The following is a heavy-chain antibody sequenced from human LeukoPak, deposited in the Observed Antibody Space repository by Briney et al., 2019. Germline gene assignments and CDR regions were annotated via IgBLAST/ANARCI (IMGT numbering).Heavy chain of an antibody. J-gene: IGHJ6*02. CDR3: ARTGPMVVRGVDPYYYYGMDV. CDR2: IIPIFGTA. Sequence: SVKVSCKASGGTFSSYAISWVRQAPGQGLEWMGGIIPIFGTANYAQKFQGRVTITADESTSTAYMELSRLRSDDTAVYYCARTGPMVVRGVDPYYYYGMDVWGQGTTVTVSS. CDR1: GGTFSSYA. V-gene: IGHV1-69*13. D-gene: IGHD3-10*01.